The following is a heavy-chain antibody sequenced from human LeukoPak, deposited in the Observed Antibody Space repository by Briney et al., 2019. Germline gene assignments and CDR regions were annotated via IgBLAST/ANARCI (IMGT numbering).Heavy chain of an antibody. D-gene: IGHD3-10*01. CDR2: IYYSGST. J-gene: IGHJ5*02. CDR3: ARRITMVRGGLDP. V-gene: IGHV4-39*01. Sequence: PSETLSLTCTVSGGSISSSSYYWGWIRQPPGKGLEWIGSIYYSGSTYYNPSLKSRVTISVDTSKNQFSLKLSSVTAADTAVYYCARRITMVRGGLDPWGQGTLVTVSS. CDR1: GGSISSSSYY.